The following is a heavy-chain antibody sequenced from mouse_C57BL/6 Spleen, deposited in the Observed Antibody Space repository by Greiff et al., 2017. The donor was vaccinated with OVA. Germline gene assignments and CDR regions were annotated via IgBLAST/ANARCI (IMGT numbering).Heavy chain of an antibody. CDR2: ISFKSDNYAS. V-gene: IGHV6-3*01. J-gene: IGHJ3*01. CDR3: TEAYPWFAY. Sequence: EVQLVESGGGLVQPGGSMKLSCVASGFTFSNYWMNWVRQSPEKGLEWVAQISFKSDNYASHYAESVKGRFTISRNDSKSSVYLQMKNLRAADTGIYYCTEAYPWFAYWGQGTLVTVSA. CDR1: GFTFSNYW. D-gene: IGHD3-2*02.